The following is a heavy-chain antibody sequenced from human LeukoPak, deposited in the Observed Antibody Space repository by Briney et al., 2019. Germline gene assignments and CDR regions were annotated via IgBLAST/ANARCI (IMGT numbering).Heavy chain of an antibody. D-gene: IGHD2-21*01. V-gene: IGHV3-73*01. Sequence: GGSLRLSCAASGFSFSDSDIHWVRQPSGKGLEWVGRIRSTAGTYATEYIASVKGRFTISRDDSKNTAYLQMNSLKTEDTAIYYCARDERSIQFNYWGQGTLVTVSS. J-gene: IGHJ4*02. CDR1: GFSFSDSD. CDR2: IRSTAGTYAT. CDR3: ARDERSIQFNY.